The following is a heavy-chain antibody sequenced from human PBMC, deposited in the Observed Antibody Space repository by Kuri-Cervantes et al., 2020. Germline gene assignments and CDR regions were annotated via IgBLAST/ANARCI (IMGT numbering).Heavy chain of an antibody. D-gene: IGHD3-10*01. CDR1: GFIFSSYD. CDR3: ARFGSN. J-gene: IGHJ4*02. CDR2: ISWNSENI. Sequence: SLKISCATSGFIFSSYDMHWVRQAPGKGLEWVSCISWNSENIAYADSVKGRFTISRDNAKNTLYLQMNSLRAEDTAVYYCARFGSNWGQGTLVTVSS. V-gene: IGHV3-9*01.